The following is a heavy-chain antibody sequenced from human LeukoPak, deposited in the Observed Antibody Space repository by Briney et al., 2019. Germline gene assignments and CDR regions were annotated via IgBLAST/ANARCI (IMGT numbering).Heavy chain of an antibody. CDR1: GYSFATYW. CDR2: IFPADSDN. Sequence: GESLKISCKASGYSFATYWIGWVRQMPGKGLEWMGVIFPADSDNRYSPSFHGQVIISADKSTTTAYLQWRSLKASDTAMYYCARPTYADHLDDNWGQGTLVTVSS. J-gene: IGHJ4*02. D-gene: IGHD4-17*01. V-gene: IGHV5-51*01. CDR3: ARPTYADHLDDN.